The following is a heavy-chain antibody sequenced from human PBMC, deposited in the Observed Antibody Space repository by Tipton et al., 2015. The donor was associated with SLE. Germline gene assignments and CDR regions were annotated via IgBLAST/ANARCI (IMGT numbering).Heavy chain of an antibody. J-gene: IGHJ4*02. CDR2: TYYRSKWFN. V-gene: IGHV6-1*01. CDR3: AREGNWGLFDS. Sequence: QLVQSGAEVKPSQTLSLTCAISGDSVSSNSAAWSWIGQSPSRGLEWLGRTYYRSKWFNDSAVSVTGRTTINPDTSKNQFSLQLNSVTPEDTAVYYCAREGNWGLFDSWGQGTLVTVSS. CDR1: GDSVSSNSAA. D-gene: IGHD7-27*01.